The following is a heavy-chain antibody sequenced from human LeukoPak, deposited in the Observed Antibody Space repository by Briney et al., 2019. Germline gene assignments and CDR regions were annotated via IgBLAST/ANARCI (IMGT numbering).Heavy chain of an antibody. CDR1: GFTFSDRY. V-gene: IGHV3-72*01. J-gene: IGHJ4*02. CDR2: SRNKANSYTT. CDR3: TRCSTGTRLYYFDY. D-gene: IGHD1/OR15-1a*01. Sequence: PGGSLRLSCTASGFTFSDRYIDWVRQAPGKGLEGVGRSRNKANSYTTEYAASVKGRFTISRDESKNLLYLQMNSLTTEDTAVYYCTRCSTGTRLYYFDYWGQGTLVTVSS.